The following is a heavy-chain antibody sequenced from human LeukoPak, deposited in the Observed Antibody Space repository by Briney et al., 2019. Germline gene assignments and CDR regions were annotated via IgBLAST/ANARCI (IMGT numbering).Heavy chain of an antibody. CDR3: ARAGDSSGYSLDY. V-gene: IGHV4-30-4*01. CDR1: GGSISSGDYY. J-gene: IGHJ4*02. CDR2: IYYSGST. Sequence: SETLSLTCTVSGGSISSGDYYWSWIRQPPGKGLEWIGYIYYSGSTYYNPSLKSRVTISVDTSKNQFSLTLSSVTAADTAVYYCARAGDSSGYSLDYWGQGTLVTVSS. D-gene: IGHD3-22*01.